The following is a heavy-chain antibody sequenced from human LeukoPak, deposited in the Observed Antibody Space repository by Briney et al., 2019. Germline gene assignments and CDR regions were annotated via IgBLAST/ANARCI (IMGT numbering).Heavy chain of an antibody. CDR3: ARGDSSSWLIDY. Sequence: ASVKVSCKASGYTFTGYYMYWVRQAPGQGLEWMGWINPNSGGTNYAQKFQGRVTMARDTSISTAYMELSRLRSDDTAVYYCARGDSSSWLIDYWGQGTLVTVSS. CDR1: GYTFTGYY. V-gene: IGHV1-2*02. CDR2: INPNSGGT. D-gene: IGHD6-13*01. J-gene: IGHJ4*02.